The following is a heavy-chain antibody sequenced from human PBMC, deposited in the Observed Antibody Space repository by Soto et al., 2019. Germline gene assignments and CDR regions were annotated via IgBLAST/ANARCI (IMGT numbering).Heavy chain of an antibody. CDR3: AKVSIAVAGTRRFGLYYLDY. J-gene: IGHJ4*02. CDR1: GFTFSSYA. V-gene: IGHV3-23*01. CDR2: ISGSGGST. D-gene: IGHD6-19*01. Sequence: EVQLLESGGGLVQPGGSLRLSCAASGFTFSSYAMSWVRQAPGKGLEWVSAISGSGGSTYYADSVKGRFTISRDNSKNTLCLQMKSLRAGDRAVYYCAKVSIAVAGTRRFGLYYLDYWGQGTLVTVSS.